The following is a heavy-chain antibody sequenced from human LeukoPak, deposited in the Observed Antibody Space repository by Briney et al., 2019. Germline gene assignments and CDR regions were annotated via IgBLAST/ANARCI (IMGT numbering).Heavy chain of an antibody. CDR3: ASLDY. CDR1: GGSISSYY. CDR2: IYYNGNT. Sequence: PSETLSLTSTGSGGSISSYYWSWIRQPAGKGLEWIGYIYYNGNTNYNPSLKRRVTMSVDTSRNQFSLKLTSVTAADTAVYYCASLDYWGHGTLVTVSS. V-gene: IGHV4-59*01. J-gene: IGHJ4*01.